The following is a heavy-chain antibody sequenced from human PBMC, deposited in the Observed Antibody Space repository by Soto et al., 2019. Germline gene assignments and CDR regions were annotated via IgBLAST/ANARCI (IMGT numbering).Heavy chain of an antibody. CDR1: GGSVSSGAYY. J-gene: IGHJ3*02. CDR2: IYYSGST. Sequence: PSKTLSLTCTVSGGSVSSGAYYWTWIRQRPGKGLEWIGYIYYSGSTYYSPSLKSRLSISLDTSKNQFSLRLSSVTAADTAMYYCARARLRAVYAFDIWGQGTMVT. V-gene: IGHV4-31*03. D-gene: IGHD5-12*01. CDR3: ARARLRAVYAFDI.